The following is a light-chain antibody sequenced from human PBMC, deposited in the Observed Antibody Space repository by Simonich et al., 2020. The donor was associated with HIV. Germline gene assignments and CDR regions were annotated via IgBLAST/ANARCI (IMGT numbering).Light chain of an antibody. V-gene: IGLV8-61*01. J-gene: IGLJ3*02. CDR2: STN. CDR3: VLYMGSGISV. Sequence: QTVVTQEPSFSVSPGGTVTLTCGLSSGSVSTSYYPSWYQQTPGQAPRPLIYSTNTRSSGGPDRFSGSILGNKAALTITGAQADDEADYYCVLYMGSGISVFGGGTKLTVL. CDR1: SGSVSTSYY.